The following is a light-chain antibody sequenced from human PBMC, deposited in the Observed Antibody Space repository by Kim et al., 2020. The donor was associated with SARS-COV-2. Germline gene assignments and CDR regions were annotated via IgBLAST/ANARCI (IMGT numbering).Light chain of an antibody. J-gene: IGKJ2*01. V-gene: IGKV1-5*01. Sequence: SASVGDRVTITCRASQSISYWLAWYQQKPGKAPKVLIYDVSNLKSGVPSRFSGSGSGTEFTLTINSLQPDDFATYYCQQYSSYPYTFGQGTKLEI. CDR3: QQYSSYPYT. CDR2: DVS. CDR1: QSISYW.